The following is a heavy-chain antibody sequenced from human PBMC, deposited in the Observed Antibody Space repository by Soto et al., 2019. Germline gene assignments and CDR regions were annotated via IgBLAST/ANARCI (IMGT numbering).Heavy chain of an antibody. CDR1: AFTFSSYG. Sequence: GGSLRLSCAASAFTFSSYGMHWVRQAPGKGLEWVAVIWYDGSNKYYADSVKGRFTISRDNSKNTLYLQMNSLRAEDTAVYYCARVYMVRGVIIMYYYGMDVCGQGTTVTVSS. D-gene: IGHD3-10*01. J-gene: IGHJ6*02. V-gene: IGHV3-33*01. CDR3: ARVYMVRGVIIMYYYGMDV. CDR2: IWYDGSNK.